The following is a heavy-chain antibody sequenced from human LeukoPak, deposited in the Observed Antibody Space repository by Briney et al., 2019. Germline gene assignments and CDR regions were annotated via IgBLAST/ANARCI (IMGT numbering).Heavy chain of an antibody. J-gene: IGHJ6*02. CDR1: GFTFDDYA. D-gene: IGHD6-13*01. CDR2: ISWNSGYT. V-gene: IGHV3-9*01. Sequence: PGRSLRLSCAASGFTFDDYAMHWVRQAPGKGLEWVSGISWNSGYTGYADSLKGRFTISRDNARISLYLQMNSLRAEDTALYYCAKDIRSSWHVAGMDVWGQGTTVTVSS. CDR3: AKDIRSSWHVAGMDV.